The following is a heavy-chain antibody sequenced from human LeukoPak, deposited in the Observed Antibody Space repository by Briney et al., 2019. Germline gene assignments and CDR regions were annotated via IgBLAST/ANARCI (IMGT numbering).Heavy chain of an antibody. D-gene: IGHD4-23*01. Sequence: SETLSLTCTVSGGSISSGGYYWSWLRQHPGKGLEWIGYIYYSGSTYYNPSLKSRVTISVDRSKNQFSLKLSSVTAADTAVYYCARDPGVTHPLWGQGTLVTVSS. CDR2: IYYSGST. V-gene: IGHV4-31*03. CDR3: ARDPGVTHPL. J-gene: IGHJ4*02. CDR1: GGSISSGGYY.